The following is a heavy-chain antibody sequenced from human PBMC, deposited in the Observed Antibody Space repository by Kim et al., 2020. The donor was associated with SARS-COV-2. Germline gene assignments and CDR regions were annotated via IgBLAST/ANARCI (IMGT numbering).Heavy chain of an antibody. Sequence: SETLSLTCTVSGGSISSSSYYWGWIRQPPGKGLEWIGSIYYSGSTYYNPSLKSRVTISVDTSKNQFSLKLSSVTAADTAVYYCARLAPRDMVNYWGQGTLVTVSS. V-gene: IGHV4-39*01. CDR1: GGSISSSSYY. CDR3: ARLAPRDMVNY. CDR2: IYYSGST. D-gene: IGHD2-21*01. J-gene: IGHJ4*02.